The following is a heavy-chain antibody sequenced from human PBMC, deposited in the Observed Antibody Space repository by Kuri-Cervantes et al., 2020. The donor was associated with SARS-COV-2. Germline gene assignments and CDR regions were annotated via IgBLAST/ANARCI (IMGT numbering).Heavy chain of an antibody. D-gene: IGHD3-22*01. CDR1: YGTLTGYQ. CDR2: INHRGNT. CDR3: ARGINGYFFFYYLDV. Sequence: GSLRLSCALYYGTLTGYQWSWIRQPPGKGLEWIGGINHRGNTYYNPSLEGRVTISRDTSENKFSLRLSSVTAPDTAVYDCARGINGYFFFYYLDVWGKGTTVTVSS. V-gene: IGHV4-34*01. J-gene: IGHJ6*03.